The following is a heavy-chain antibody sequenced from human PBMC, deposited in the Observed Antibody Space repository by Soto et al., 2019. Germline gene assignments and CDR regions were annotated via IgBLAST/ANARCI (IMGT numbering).Heavy chain of an antibody. D-gene: IGHD2-8*01. V-gene: IGHV1-2*04. CDR1: GYSFTDYH. CDR3: AMGHSTACSNGVCSFFYNHEMDV. J-gene: IGHJ6*02. CDR2: INPKSGGT. Sequence: QVQLVQSGAEVKKPGASVRVSCKASGYSFTDYHIHLVRQAPGQGLEWLGRINPKSGGTSTAQKFQGWVTMTRDRSISTVYMELTRLRSDATAVYFCAMGHSTACSNGVCSFFYNHEMDVGGQGTTVTVSS.